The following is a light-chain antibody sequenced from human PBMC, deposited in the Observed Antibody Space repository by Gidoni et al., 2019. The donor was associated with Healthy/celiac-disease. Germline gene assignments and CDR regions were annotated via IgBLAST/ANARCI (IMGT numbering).Light chain of an antibody. CDR2: AAS. V-gene: IGKV1-8*01. CDR1: QGISSY. Sequence: AIRMTQSPSSVSASTGDRVIITCRASQGISSYLAWYQQKPGKAPKRLIYAASTLQSGVPSRFSGSGSGTDFTLTISCLQSEYFATYYWQQYYSYPRTFGQGTKVEIK. CDR3: QQYYSYPRT. J-gene: IGKJ1*01.